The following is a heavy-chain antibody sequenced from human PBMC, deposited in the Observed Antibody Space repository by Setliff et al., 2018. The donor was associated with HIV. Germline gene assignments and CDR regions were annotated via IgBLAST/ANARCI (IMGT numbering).Heavy chain of an antibody. CDR3: ARSQGYFDWLSLGAFDY. J-gene: IGHJ4*02. CDR1: GGTFSSYA. V-gene: IGHV1-2*06. CDR2: INPNSGDT. Sequence: GASVKVSCKASGGTFSSYAITWVRQAPGQGLEWMGRINPNSGDTNYAQKFQGRVTMTRDTSISTAYMELSSLRSEDTAIYYCARSQGYFDWLSLGAFDYWGQGTLVTVSS. D-gene: IGHD3-9*01.